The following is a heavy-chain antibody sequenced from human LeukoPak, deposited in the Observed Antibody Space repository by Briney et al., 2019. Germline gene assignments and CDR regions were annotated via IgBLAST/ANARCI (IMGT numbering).Heavy chain of an antibody. CDR1: GYRFTSYW. V-gene: IGHV5-51*01. CDR2: IYPSDSDT. D-gene: IGHD1-26*01. CDR3: ARQTVGATLYMDV. Sequence: GESLKISCKGSGYRFTSYWIGWVRQMPGKGLEWMGIIYPSDSDTRYSPSFQGQVTISADKSISTAYLQWSSLKASDTAMYCCARQTVGATLYMDVWGKGTTVTISS. J-gene: IGHJ6*03.